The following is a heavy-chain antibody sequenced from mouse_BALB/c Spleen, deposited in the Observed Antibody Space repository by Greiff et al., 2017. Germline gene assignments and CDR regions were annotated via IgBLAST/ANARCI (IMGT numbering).Heavy chain of an antibody. CDR1: GFNIKDYY. CDR3: AVSPFAY. CDR2: IDPENGNT. V-gene: IGHV14-1*02. Sequence: EVQLQQSGAELVRPGALVKLSCKASGFNIKDYYMHWVKQRPEQGLEWIGWIDPENGNTIYDPKFQGKASITADTSSNTAYLQLSSLTSEDTAVYYCAVSPFAYWGQGTLVTVSA. J-gene: IGHJ3*01.